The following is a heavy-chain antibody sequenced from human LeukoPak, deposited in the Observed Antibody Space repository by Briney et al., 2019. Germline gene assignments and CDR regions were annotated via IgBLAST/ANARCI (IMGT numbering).Heavy chain of an antibody. V-gene: IGHV3-74*01. CDR2: INSDGSST. J-gene: IGHJ6*02. D-gene: IGHD3-9*01. CDR3: AKSRYPGYYDILTGYYNYYGMDV. Sequence: GGSLRLSCAASGFTFISYWMHWVRQAPGKGLVWVSRINSDGSSTSYADSVKGRFTISRDNAKNTLYLQMNSLRAEDTAVYYCAKSRYPGYYDILTGYYNYYGMDVWGQGTTVTVSS. CDR1: GFTFISYW.